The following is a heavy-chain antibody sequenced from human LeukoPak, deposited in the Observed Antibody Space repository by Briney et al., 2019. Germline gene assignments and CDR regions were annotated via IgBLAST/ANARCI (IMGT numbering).Heavy chain of an antibody. J-gene: IGHJ4*02. Sequence: GGSLRLSCAASGFTFSSYEMNWVRQAPGKGLEWVSYISSSGRTMYYADSVKGRFTISRDNAKNSLYLQMNSLRAEDTAVYYCASGHYDFWSGYCFWGQGTLVTVSS. D-gene: IGHD3-3*01. CDR2: ISSSGRTM. CDR3: ASGHYDFWSGYCF. V-gene: IGHV3-48*03. CDR1: GFTFSSYE.